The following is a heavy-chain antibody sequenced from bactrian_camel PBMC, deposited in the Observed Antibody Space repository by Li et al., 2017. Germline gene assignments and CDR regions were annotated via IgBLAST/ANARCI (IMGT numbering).Heavy chain of an antibody. J-gene: IGHJ4*01. CDR3: AAAWTHWRGSCSGDYHPRDKYDD. Sequence: QLVESGGGSVQAGGSLRLSCAFSGYTYSSYCMGWFRQTPGKEREGVAALNGKGVTSYADSVKGRFTISKDTAKNTLDLQMNSLKPEDTAMYYCAAAWTHWRGSCSGDYHPRDKYDDWGQGTQVTVS. V-gene: IGHV3S26*01. CDR1: GYTYSSYC. D-gene: IGHD1*01. CDR2: LNGKGVT.